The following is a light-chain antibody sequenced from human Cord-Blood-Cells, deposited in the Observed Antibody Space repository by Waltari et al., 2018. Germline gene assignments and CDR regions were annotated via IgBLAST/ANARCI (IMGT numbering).Light chain of an antibody. CDR3: QQYYSTPLT. Sequence: DIVMTHSPDSLAVSLGERATINCKSSQSVLYSSNNKNYLAWYQQKPGKPPKLLIYWASTRESGVPDRFRGSGSGTDFTLTISSLQAEDVAVYYCQQYYSTPLTFGGGTKVEIK. J-gene: IGKJ4*01. V-gene: IGKV4-1*01. CDR1: QSVLYSSNNKNY. CDR2: WAS.